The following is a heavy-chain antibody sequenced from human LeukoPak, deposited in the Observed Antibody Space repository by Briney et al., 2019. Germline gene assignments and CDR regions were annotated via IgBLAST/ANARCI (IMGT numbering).Heavy chain of an antibody. D-gene: IGHD4-23*01. J-gene: IGHJ3*02. CDR3: ARSDYGGSDAFDI. V-gene: IGHV4-39*07. Sequence: SETLSLTCTVSGDSISTSNSYWGWIRQPPGKGLEWIGEINHSGSTNYNPSLKSRVTISVDTSKNQFSLKLSSVTAADTAVYYCARSDYGGSDAFDIWGQGTMVTVSS. CDR1: GDSISTSNSY. CDR2: INHSGST.